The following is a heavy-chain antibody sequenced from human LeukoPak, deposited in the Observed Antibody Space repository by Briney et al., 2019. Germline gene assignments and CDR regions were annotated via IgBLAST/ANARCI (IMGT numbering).Heavy chain of an antibody. CDR2: IYHSGST. CDR3: AREVGATTLSYYFDY. D-gene: IGHD1-26*01. Sequence: SETLSLTCAVSGYSISSGYYWGWIRQPPGKGLEWIGSIYHSGSTYYNPSLKSRVTISVDTSKNQFSLKLSSVTAADTAVYYCAREVGATTLSYYFDYWGQGTLVTVSS. CDR1: GYSISSGYY. J-gene: IGHJ4*02. V-gene: IGHV4-38-2*02.